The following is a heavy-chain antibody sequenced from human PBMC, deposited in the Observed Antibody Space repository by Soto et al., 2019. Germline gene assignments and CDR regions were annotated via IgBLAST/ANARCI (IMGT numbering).Heavy chain of an antibody. Sequence: SVKVSCKASGGTFSSYAISWVRQAPGQGLEWMGGIIPIFGTANYAQKFQGRVTITADESTSTAYMELSSLRSEDTAVYYCARTLSSWGDYYYYGMDVWGQGTTVTVSS. CDR3: ARTLSSWGDYYYYGMDV. CDR2: IIPIFGTA. D-gene: IGHD3-16*01. J-gene: IGHJ6*02. CDR1: GGTFSSYA. V-gene: IGHV1-69*13.